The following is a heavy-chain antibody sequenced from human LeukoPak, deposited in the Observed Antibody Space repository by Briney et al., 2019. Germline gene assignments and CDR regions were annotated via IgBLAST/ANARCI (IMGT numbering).Heavy chain of an antibody. CDR3: AKETSSWTYYYMDV. J-gene: IGHJ6*03. V-gene: IGHV3-30*04. CDR2: ISYDGSNK. CDR1: GFTFSSYA. Sequence: PGGSLRLSCAASGFTFSSYAMHWVRQAPGKGLEWVAVISYDGSNKYYADSVKGRFTISRDNSKNTLYLQMNSLRAEDTAVYYCAKETSSWTYYYMDVWGKGTTVTISS. D-gene: IGHD6-13*01.